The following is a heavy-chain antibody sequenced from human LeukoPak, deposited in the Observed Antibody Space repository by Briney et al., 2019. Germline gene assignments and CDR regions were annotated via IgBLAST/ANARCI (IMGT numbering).Heavy chain of an antibody. D-gene: IGHD3-22*01. J-gene: IGHJ2*01. CDR3: ARDLSITMIVVVIDWYFDL. Sequence: SGGSLRLSCAASGFTFSSYSMNWVRQAPGKGLEWVSSISSSSSYIYYADSVKGRFTISRDNAKNSLYLQMNSLRAEDTAVYYCARDLSITMIVVVIDWYFDLWGRGTLVTVSS. CDR2: ISSSSSYI. V-gene: IGHV3-21*01. CDR1: GFTFSSYS.